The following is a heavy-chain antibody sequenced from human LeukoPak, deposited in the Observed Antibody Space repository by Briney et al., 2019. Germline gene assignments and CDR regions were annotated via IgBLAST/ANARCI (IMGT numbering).Heavy chain of an antibody. V-gene: IGHV1-46*01. Sequence: GASVKVSCKASGYTFTNYYMHWVRQAPGQGLEWMGIINPTGGSTSYAQNFQGRVIVTRDTSTSTVYMELSSLRSEDTAVYYCARDQGSGSRIFDYWGQGILVTVSS. D-gene: IGHD6-19*01. CDR1: GYTFTNYY. J-gene: IGHJ4*02. CDR2: INPTGGST. CDR3: ARDQGSGSRIFDY.